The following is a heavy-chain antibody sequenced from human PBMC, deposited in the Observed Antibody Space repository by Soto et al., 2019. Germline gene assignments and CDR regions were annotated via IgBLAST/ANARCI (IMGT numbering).Heavy chain of an antibody. V-gene: IGHV3-30*18. J-gene: IGHJ6*02. CDR3: ANQTSAWCSNTPCYEARFYYALDV. Sequence: QVQLVESGGGVVQPGRSLRLSCAASGFTFSSHGMHWVRQAPGKGLEWVALISHDGTNQYYADSVKGRFTISRDNSKNTLYLKANRLRTEDTALYYCANQTSAWCSNTPCYEARFYYALDVWGQGTTVTVSS. CDR2: ISHDGTNQ. D-gene: IGHD2-2*01. CDR1: GFTFSSHG.